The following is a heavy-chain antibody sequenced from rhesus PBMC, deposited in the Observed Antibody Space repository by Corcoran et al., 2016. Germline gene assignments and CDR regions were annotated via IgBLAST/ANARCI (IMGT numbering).Heavy chain of an antibody. Sequence: QLQLQESGPGLVKPSETLSVTCAVSGGSISSSYWSWIRQAPGKGLEWIGYIYGSGRSTNYNPPLKCRVTRSVDTANNQLSLKLSSVTAADTAVYYCARSAVRVVVATGFLDYWGQGVLVTVSS. CDR3: ARSAVRVVVATGFLDY. D-gene: IGHD2-21*01. J-gene: IGHJ4*01. CDR1: GGSISSSY. V-gene: IGHV4-169*01. CDR2: IYGSGRST.